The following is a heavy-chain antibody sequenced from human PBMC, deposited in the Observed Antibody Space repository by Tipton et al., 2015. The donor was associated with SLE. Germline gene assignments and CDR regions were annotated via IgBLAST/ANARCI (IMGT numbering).Heavy chain of an antibody. CDR1: GGSFSGYY. Sequence: TLSLTCAVYGGSFSGYYWSWIRQPPGKGLEWIGEINHTGSTNYNPSLKSRVTKSVDTSKNQFSLKLSSVTAADTAVYYCSRGLVYSRTNFYSCFIMEVWGRWPTVSFAS. CDR2: INHTGST. J-gene: IGHJ6*03. D-gene: IGHD2-8*01. V-gene: IGHV4-34*01. CDR3: SRGLVYSRTNFYSCFIMEV.